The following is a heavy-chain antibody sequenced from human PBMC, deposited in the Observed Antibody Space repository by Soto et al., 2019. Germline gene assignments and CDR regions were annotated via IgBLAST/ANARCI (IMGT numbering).Heavy chain of an antibody. CDR3: ARVGYYGSGPFYGMDV. CDR2: ISGYNGNT. Sequence: QVQLVQSGAEVKKPGASVKVSCKASGYTFTSYGISWVRQAPGQGLEWMGWISGYNGNTSYAQKLQGRVTMTTDTSTSTAYMELRTLSSDDTAVYYCARVGYYGSGPFYGMDVWGQGTTVTVSS. CDR1: GYTFTSYG. D-gene: IGHD3-10*01. J-gene: IGHJ6*02. V-gene: IGHV1-18*01.